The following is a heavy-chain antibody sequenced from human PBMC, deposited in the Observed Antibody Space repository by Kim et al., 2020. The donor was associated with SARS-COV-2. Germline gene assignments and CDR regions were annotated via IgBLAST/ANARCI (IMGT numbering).Heavy chain of an antibody. V-gene: IGHV1-18*04. J-gene: IGHJ4*02. D-gene: IGHD3-10*01. Sequence: ASVKVSCKASGYTFTSYGISWVRQAPGQGLEWMGWISAYNGNTNYAQKLQGRVTMTTDTSTSTAYMELRSLRSDDTAVYYCARAQDLYYYGSGKPRGGFDYWGQRTLVTVSS. CDR1: GYTFTSYG. CDR3: ARAQDLYYYGSGKPRGGFDY. CDR2: ISAYNGNT.